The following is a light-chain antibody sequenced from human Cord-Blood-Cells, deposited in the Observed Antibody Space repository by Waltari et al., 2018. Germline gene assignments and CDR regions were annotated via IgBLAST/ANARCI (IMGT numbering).Light chain of an antibody. CDR2: DVS. V-gene: IGLV2-11*01. CDR1: SSDVGGYNY. CDR3: CSYAGSYTWV. Sequence: QSALTQPRSVSGSPGQSVTISCTGTSSDVGGYNYVSWYQQHPGKAPKLMIYDVSKRPSGLPDRFSGSKSGNTAFLTISGLQAEDEADYFCCSYAGSYTWVFGGGTKLTVL. J-gene: IGLJ3*02.